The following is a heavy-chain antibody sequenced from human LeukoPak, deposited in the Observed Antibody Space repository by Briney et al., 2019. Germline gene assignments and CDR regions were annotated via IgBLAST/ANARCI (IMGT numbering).Heavy chain of an antibody. Sequence: GGSLRLSCAVSGFTFSNYWMYWVRQAPGKRLVWVARINRDGSSTTYGDSVEGRFTISRDNTKSRLHLQMHSLRVADSAVYFCRGTTTPADSYFDRWGQGSLVT. CDR2: INRDGSST. CDR1: GFTFSNYW. J-gene: IGHJ2*01. CDR3: RGTTTPADSYFDR. D-gene: IGHD1-7*01. V-gene: IGHV3-74*01.